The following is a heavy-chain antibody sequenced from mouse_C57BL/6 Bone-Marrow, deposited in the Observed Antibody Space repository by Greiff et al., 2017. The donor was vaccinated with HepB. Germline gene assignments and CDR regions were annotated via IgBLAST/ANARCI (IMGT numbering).Heavy chain of an antibody. CDR2: IDPETGGT. J-gene: IGHJ1*03. V-gene: IGHV1-15*01. D-gene: IGHD2-10*01. CDR1: GYTFTDYE. Sequence: VKVVESGAELVRPGASVTLSCKASGYTFTDYEMHWVKQTPVHGLEWIGAIDPETGGTAYNQKFKGKAILTADKSSSTAYMELRSLTSEDSAVYYCTRTAYYGNFYWYFDVWGTGTTVTVSS. CDR3: TRTAYYGNFYWYFDV.